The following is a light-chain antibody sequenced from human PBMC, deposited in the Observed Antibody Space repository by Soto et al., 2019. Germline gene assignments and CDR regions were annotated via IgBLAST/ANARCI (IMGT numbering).Light chain of an antibody. CDR2: RNN. V-gene: IGLV1-47*01. CDR3: AAWDDSLSGL. Sequence: QAVVTQPPSASGTPGQRVTISCSGSSSNIGSNYVYWYQQLPGTAPKLLIYRNNQRPSGVPDRFSGSKSGTSASLAISGLRSEDEADHYCAAWDDSLSGLFGTGTKLTVL. CDR1: SSNIGSNY. J-gene: IGLJ1*01.